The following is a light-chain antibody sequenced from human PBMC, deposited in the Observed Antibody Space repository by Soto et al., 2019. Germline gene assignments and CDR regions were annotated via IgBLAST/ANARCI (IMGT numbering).Light chain of an antibody. V-gene: IGKV3-20*01. Sequence: IVLTQSPGTLSLSPGYGATLSCRASQSVTSSYLAWYQQNPGQAPRLLIYGASTRATGIPARFSGSGSGTTFTLTISSLQSDDFATYYCLQYNGYYRTFGQGTKVDIK. CDR2: GAS. CDR3: LQYNGYYRT. J-gene: IGKJ1*01. CDR1: QSVTSSY.